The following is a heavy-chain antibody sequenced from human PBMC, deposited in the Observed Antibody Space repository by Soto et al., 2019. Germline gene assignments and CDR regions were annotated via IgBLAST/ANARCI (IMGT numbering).Heavy chain of an antibody. D-gene: IGHD3-9*01. CDR1: GFSLSTSGVG. CDR3: AHKGPEDWPLDY. Sequence: QITLKESGPPLVRPTQTLTLTCAFSGFSLSTSGVGVGWIRQPPGKALEWLAVIYWDDSKHYSPSLRSRLTITKDTYKHQVVLTMTNMDHMDTGTYYCAHKGPEDWPLDYWGQGTLVTVSS. CDR2: IYWDDSK. J-gene: IGHJ4*02. V-gene: IGHV2-5*02.